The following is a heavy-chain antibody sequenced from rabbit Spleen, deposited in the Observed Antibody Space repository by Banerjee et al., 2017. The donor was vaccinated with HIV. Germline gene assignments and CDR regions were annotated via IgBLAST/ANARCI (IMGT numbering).Heavy chain of an antibody. CDR1: GFTLSTTYW. Sequence: QEQLEESGGDLVKPGASLTLTCTASGFTLSTTYWICWVRQAPGKGLEWIACIYTATGTRWYASWVNGRFTISKTSSTTMTLQMTSLTAADTATYFCARGDVAYIGWDLWGPGTLVTVS. CDR3: ARGDVAYIGWDL. D-gene: IGHD1-1*01. CDR2: IYTATGTR. J-gene: IGHJ4*01. V-gene: IGHV1S45*01.